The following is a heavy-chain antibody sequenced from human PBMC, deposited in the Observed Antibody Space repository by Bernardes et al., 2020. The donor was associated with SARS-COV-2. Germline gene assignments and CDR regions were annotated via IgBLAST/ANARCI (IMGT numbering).Heavy chain of an antibody. D-gene: IGHD4-17*01. V-gene: IGHV3-23*01. J-gene: IGHJ6*02. CDR1: GFTFSNYA. Sequence: GGSLRLSCAASGFTFSNYAMNWVRQAPGKGLEWVSSISDNGGITYYADSVRGRFTISRDNSKDTLFLQMNSLRAEDTALYYCARIPTVTTNYYYYGMDVWGQGTTVTVSS. CDR2: ISDNGGIT. CDR3: ARIPTVTTNYYYYGMDV.